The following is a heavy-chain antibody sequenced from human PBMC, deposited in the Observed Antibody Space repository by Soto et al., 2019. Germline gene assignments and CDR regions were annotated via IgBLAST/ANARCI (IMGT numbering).Heavy chain of an antibody. V-gene: IGHV4-34*01. CDR3: ARFDFDSRSWTNPRYFDI. J-gene: IGHJ4*02. CDR1: GGSFSGYY. Sequence: QVQLQQWGAGLLKPAETLSLTCAVYGGSFSGYYWTWIRQPPGEGLEWIGEINHSGFTTYNPSLTSDITTSADTSWCQFSLKLRSVTAVDTSVYYCARFDFDSRSWTNPRYFDIWAQGNLFTVSS. CDR2: INHSGFT. D-gene: IGHD6-13*01.